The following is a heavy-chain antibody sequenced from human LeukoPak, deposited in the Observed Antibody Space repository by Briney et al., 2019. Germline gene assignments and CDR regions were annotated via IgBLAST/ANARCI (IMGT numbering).Heavy chain of an antibody. V-gene: IGHV4-61*01. CDR3: ARDRGGYDRDTDYYYYYGMDV. D-gene: IGHD5-12*01. Sequence: SETPSLTCTVSGGSLSSGSYYWSWIRHPPGKGLEWIGYICYSGSTNYHPSLKSRVTISVDTSKNQFSLKLSSVTAADTAVYYCARDRGGYDRDTDYYYYYGMDVWGKGTTVTVSS. CDR2: ICYSGST. J-gene: IGHJ6*04. CDR1: GGSLSSGSYY.